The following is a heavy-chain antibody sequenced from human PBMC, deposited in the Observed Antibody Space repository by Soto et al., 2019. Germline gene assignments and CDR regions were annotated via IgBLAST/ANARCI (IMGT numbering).Heavy chain of an antibody. CDR3: ARDPEDSSNYYSLFDY. CDR1: GFTFNTYS. CDR2: ITRSGRYI. J-gene: IGHJ4*02. V-gene: IGHV3-21*01. Sequence: PGGSLRLSCAASGFTFNTYSMIWVRQAPGKGLEWVSSITRSGRYIYYADSVKGRFTISRDNAKNSLYLQMNSLRAEDTAVYFCARDPEDSSNYYSLFDYWGLGTLVTVSS. D-gene: IGHD4-4*01.